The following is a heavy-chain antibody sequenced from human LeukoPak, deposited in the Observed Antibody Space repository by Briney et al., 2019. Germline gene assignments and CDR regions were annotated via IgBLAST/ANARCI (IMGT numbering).Heavy chain of an antibody. CDR1: GYSFTSYW. V-gene: IGHV5-51*01. Sequence: GESLKISCKGSGYSFTSYWTGWVRQMPGKGLEWMGIIYPGDSDTRYSPSFQGQGTISADKSISTAYLQWSSLKASDTAMYYCARRGYDSSGYHWPGDPWGQGTLVTVSS. CDR2: IYPGDSDT. J-gene: IGHJ5*02. D-gene: IGHD3-22*01. CDR3: ARRGYDSSGYHWPGDP.